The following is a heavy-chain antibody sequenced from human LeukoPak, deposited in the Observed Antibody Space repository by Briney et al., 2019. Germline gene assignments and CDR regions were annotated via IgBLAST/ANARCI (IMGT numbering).Heavy chain of an antibody. V-gene: IGHV1-69*13. CDR3: ARERDGYRKDIDAFDI. J-gene: IGHJ3*02. CDR1: GYTFTDYY. CDR2: IIPIFGTA. D-gene: IGHD5-24*01. Sequence: SVKVSCKASGYTFTDYYMHWVRQAPGQGLEWMGGIIPIFGTANYAQKFQGRVTITADESTSTAYMELSSLRSEDTAVYYCARERDGYRKDIDAFDIWGQGTMVTVSS.